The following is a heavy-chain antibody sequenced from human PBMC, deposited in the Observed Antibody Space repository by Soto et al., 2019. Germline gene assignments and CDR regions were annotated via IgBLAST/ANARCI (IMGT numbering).Heavy chain of an antibody. J-gene: IGHJ4*02. CDR1: GGSISSGNNY. CDR2: IYYSGST. V-gene: IGHV4-31*03. D-gene: IGHD1-26*01. CDR3: ARGGGSYSPMVFDY. Sequence: SETLSLTCTVSGGSISSGNNYWNWIRQDPVKGLEWIGYIYYSGSTYYNPSLKSRITMTVDTSKNQFSLKLSSVTAADTAVYYCARGGGSYSPMVFDYWGQGTLVTVSS.